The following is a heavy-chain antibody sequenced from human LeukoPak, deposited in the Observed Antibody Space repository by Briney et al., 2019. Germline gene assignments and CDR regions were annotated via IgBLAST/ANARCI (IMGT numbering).Heavy chain of an antibody. CDR1: GFTFSSYA. V-gene: IGHV3-30*04. Sequence: GRSLRLSCAASGFTFSSYAMHWVRQAPGKGLEWVAVISYYGSNKYYADSVKGRFTISRDNSKNTLYLQMNSLRAEDTAVYYCASDRGVEVDYWGQGTLVTVSS. CDR3: ASDRGVEVDY. CDR2: ISYYGSNK. J-gene: IGHJ4*02.